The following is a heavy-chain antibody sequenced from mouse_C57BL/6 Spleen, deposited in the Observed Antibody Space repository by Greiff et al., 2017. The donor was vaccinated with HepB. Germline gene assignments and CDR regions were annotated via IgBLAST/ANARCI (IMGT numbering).Heavy chain of an antibody. J-gene: IGHJ2*01. CDR1: GYAFSSSW. CDR3: ARLMGPYYFDY. V-gene: IGHV1-82*01. Sequence: VKLQESGPELVKPGASVKISCKASGYAFSSSWMNWVKQRPGKGLEWIGRIYPGDGDTNYNGKFKGKATLTADKSSSTAYMQLSSLTSEDSAVYFCARLMGPYYFDYWGQGTTLTVSS. CDR2: IYPGDGDT.